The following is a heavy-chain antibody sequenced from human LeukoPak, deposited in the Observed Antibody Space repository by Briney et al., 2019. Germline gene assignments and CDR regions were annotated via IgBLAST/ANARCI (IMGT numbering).Heavy chain of an antibody. CDR3: AGTKHYDIFPDC. Sequence: GGSLRLSCAASSFTFSNYEMNXVRQXPGKXXXXXSYINGSGETIYYADSVKGRFTXSRDNAKSSLYLQMNDLRVEDTALYYCAGTKHYDIFPDCWGQGTLVTVYS. CDR1: SFTFSNYE. CDR2: INGSGETI. V-gene: IGHV3-48*03. J-gene: IGHJ4*02. D-gene: IGHD3-9*01.